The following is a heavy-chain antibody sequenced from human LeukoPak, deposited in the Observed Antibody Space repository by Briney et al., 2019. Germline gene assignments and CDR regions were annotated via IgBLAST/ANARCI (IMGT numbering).Heavy chain of an antibody. V-gene: IGHV4-39*01. CDR2: IYYSGST. CDR3: ASDSTIFGVARQY. CDR1: GGSISSSRYY. J-gene: IGHJ4*02. D-gene: IGHD3-3*01. Sequence: SETLSLTCTVSGGSISSSRYYWGWIRQPPGKGLEWIGSIYYSGSTYYNPSLKSRVTISVDTSKNQFSLKLSSVTAADTAVYYCASDSTIFGVARQYWGQGTLVTVSS.